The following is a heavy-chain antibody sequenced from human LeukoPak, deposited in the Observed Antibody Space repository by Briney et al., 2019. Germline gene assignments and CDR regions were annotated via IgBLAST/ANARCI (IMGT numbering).Heavy chain of an antibody. CDR2: INHSGST. CDR3: ARGAITMVRGVIWLRQKNWFDP. CDR1: GGSFSGYY. Sequence: SETLSLTCAVYGGSFSGYYWSWIRQPPGKGLEWIGEINHSGSTNYNPSLKSRVTISVDTSKNQFSLKLSAVTAADTAVYYCARGAITMVRGVIWLRQKNWFDPWGQGTLVTVSS. D-gene: IGHD3-10*01. J-gene: IGHJ5*02. V-gene: IGHV4-34*01.